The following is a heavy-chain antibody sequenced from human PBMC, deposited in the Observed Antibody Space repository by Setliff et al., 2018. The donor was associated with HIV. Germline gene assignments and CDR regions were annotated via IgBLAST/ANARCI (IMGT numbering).Heavy chain of an antibody. CDR2: ISSNGGST. CDR3: VKARVDGDYYYDYYMDV. D-gene: IGHD4-17*01. CDR1: GFTFSSYA. J-gene: IGHJ6*03. Sequence: GGSLRLSCSASGFTFSSYAMHWVRQAPGKGLEYVSAISSNGGSTYYADSVKGRFTISRDNSKNTLYLQMSSLRAEDTAVYYCVKARVDGDYYYDYYMDVWGKGTTVTVSS. V-gene: IGHV3-64D*09.